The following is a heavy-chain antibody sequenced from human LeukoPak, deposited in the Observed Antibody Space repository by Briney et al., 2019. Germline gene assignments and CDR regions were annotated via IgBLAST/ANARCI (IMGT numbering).Heavy chain of an antibody. J-gene: IGHJ6*03. CDR1: GGSISSSSYY. V-gene: IGHV4-39*07. D-gene: IGHD6-6*01. CDR2: IYYSGST. CDR3: ARGLFIYSAAQRNYYYYYYMDV. Sequence: KTSETLSLTCTVSGGSISSSSYYWGWIRQPPGKGLEWIGSIYYSGSTYYNPSLKSRVTISVDTSKNQFSLKLSSVTAADTAVYYCARGLFIYSAAQRNYYYYYYMDVWGKGTTVTVSS.